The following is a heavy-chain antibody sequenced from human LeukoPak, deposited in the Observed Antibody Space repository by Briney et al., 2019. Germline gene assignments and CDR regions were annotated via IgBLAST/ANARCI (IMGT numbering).Heavy chain of an antibody. J-gene: IGHJ4*02. CDR3: TRGGGSYPGGKFDY. CDR1: GFTFSNYW. V-gene: IGHV3-7*01. CDR2: IERDEGDT. Sequence: GGSLRLSCAASGFTFSNYWMSWVRQAPGKGLEWVANIERDEGDTYYLDSVRGRFTISRDNAKNSLYLQLNSLRGEDTAVYYCTRGGGSYPGGKFDYWGQGTLVTVSS. D-gene: IGHD1-26*01.